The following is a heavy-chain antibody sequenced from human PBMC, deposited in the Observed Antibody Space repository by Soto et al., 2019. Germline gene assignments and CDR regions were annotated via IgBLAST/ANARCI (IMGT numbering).Heavy chain of an antibody. D-gene: IGHD3-10*01. J-gene: IGHJ6*03. V-gene: IGHV3-74*01. CDR3: ARGCFGPDV. CDR1: EFTFSGHS. Sequence: EVQLVESGGGLVQPGGSLRLSCAASEFTFSGHSVHWVRQAPGKGLVWVSGIDKVGTDSTYADSVKGRFTSSRDNAKNTVYRRRTSLRVEDTAVYYCARGCFGPDVWGKGTTVTVSS. CDR2: IDKVGTDS.